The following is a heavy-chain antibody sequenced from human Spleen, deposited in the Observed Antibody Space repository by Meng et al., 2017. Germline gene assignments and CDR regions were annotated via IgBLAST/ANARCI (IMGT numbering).Heavy chain of an antibody. J-gene: IGHJ3*02. V-gene: IGHV4-39*07. CDR3: ARDYYDSSGYPLAAFDI. Sequence: SETLSLTCTVSGGSIGSSGYYWGWIRQPPGKGLEWIGTIYDSASTYYNPSLKSRLTISVDTSKNQFSLNLSSVTAADTAVYYCARDYYDSSGYPLAAFDIWGQGTMVTVSS. D-gene: IGHD3-22*01. CDR1: GGSIGSSGYY. CDR2: IYDSAST.